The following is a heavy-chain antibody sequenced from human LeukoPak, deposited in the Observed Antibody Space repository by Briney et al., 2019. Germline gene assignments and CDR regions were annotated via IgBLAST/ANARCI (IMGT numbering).Heavy chain of an antibody. CDR2: IYSGGST. J-gene: IGHJ4*02. V-gene: IGHV3-53*01. CDR1: GFTVSSNY. D-gene: IGHD3-10*01. CDR3: ARTHYYGSGSYVDY. Sequence: GGSLRLSCAASGFTVSSNYMSWVRQAPGKGLEWVSVIYSGGSTYYADSVKGRFTISRDNSKNTLYLQMNSLRAEDTAVYYCARTHYYGSGSYVDYWGQGTLVTVSS.